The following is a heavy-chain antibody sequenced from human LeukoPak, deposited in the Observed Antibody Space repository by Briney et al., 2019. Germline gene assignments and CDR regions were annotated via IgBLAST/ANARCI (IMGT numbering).Heavy chain of an antibody. V-gene: IGHV3-13*01. D-gene: IGHD2-21*02. CDR3: AVVTSSSIS. CDR2: IGSAGDI. J-gene: IGHJ5*02. CDR1: GFTFSNYD. Sequence: PGGSLRLSCAASGFTFSNYDMHWVRQATGKGLEWVSAIGSAGDIYYLGSVKGRFTISRENAKNSLYLQMNSLRPGDTALYYCAVVTSSSISWGQGTQVTVS.